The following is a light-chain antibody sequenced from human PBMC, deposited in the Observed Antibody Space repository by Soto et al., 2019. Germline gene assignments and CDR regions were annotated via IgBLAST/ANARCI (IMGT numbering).Light chain of an antibody. Sequence: IERRQKPCTRAASGGSVVTSTCQASQDISNYLNWYQQKPGKAPKLLIYAASSLQSGVPSRFSVSGSGTEFNLTIRSLQPEDFAIYYCQQANTFPLTFGQGTRLEIK. CDR1: QDISNY. CDR3: QQANTFPLT. CDR2: AAS. V-gene: IGKV1-39*01. J-gene: IGKJ5*01.